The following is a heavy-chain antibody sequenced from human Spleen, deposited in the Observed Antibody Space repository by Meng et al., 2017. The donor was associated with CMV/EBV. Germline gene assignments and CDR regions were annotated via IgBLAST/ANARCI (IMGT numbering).Heavy chain of an antibody. CDR3: ARDPEMI. V-gene: IGHV1-69*10. D-gene: IGHD5-24*01. CDR1: GYTFTYYY. CDR2: IIPILGMT. Sequence: SVKVSCKASGYTFTYYYMHWVRQAPGQGLEWMGVIIPILGMTNYAQKFQGRVTITADKSTSTAYMELSSLRSEDTAVYYCARDPEMIWGQGTLVTVSS. J-gene: IGHJ4*02.